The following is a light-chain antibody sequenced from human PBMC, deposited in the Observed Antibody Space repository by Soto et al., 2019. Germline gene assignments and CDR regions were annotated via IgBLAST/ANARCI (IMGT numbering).Light chain of an antibody. J-gene: IGKJ5*01. CDR1: RGVSTW. V-gene: IGKV1-12*01. CDR2: GAS. CDR3: QQTKSLPPT. Sequence: DIQMTQSPSSVSASVGDRVTITCRASRGVSTWLGWYQQKPGGTPKLLIYGASNLENGVPSRFSGSGSGTDFTLNISSLQPEDFETYYCQQTKSLPPTLGQGTRLEIK.